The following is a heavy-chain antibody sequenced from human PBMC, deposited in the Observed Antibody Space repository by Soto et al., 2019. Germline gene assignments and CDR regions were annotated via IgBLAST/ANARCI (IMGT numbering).Heavy chain of an antibody. V-gene: IGHV3-23*01. J-gene: IGHJ4*02. CDR1: GGTVSNFA. D-gene: IGHD3-9*01. CDR3: AKGRNYDILTAHHAFDY. CDR2: VSGLGGGT. Sequence: GGSVRRSGAASGGTVSNFAMCWVRQDPGKGLEWVSSVSGLGGGTYYADSVKGRFTISRDNSKNTLFLQMSSLTAEDTARYYCAKGRNYDILTAHHAFDYWGQGTQVPVSS.